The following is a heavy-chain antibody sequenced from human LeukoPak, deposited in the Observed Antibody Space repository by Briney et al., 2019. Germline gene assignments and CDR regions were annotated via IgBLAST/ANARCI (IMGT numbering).Heavy chain of an antibody. CDR1: GDSVSGDSVA. CDR3: ARDWRGYYYDC. Sequence: SQTLSLTCAISGDSVSGDSVAWNWIRQSPSRGLEWLGRTYYRSKWYNDYAASVKSRLSINPDTSKNQFSPHLNSVTPEDTAIYYCARDWRGYYYDCWGQGTLVTVSS. CDR2: TYYRSKWYN. V-gene: IGHV6-1*01. J-gene: IGHJ4*02.